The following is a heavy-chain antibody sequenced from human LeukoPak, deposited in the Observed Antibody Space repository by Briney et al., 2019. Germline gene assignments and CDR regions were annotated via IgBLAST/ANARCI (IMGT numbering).Heavy chain of an antibody. CDR1: DDSITMYY. J-gene: IGHJ4*02. D-gene: IGHD1-26*01. V-gene: IGHV4-59*12. CDR2: VDHTGST. CDR3: ARGPKVGATFDY. Sequence: SETLSLTCSVSDDSITMYYWTWIRQPPGKGLEWIGYVDHTGSTNFNPSLNGRVSISRDTTKNLFSLRLRSVTAADTAVYYCARGPKVGATFDYWGQGTLVTVSS.